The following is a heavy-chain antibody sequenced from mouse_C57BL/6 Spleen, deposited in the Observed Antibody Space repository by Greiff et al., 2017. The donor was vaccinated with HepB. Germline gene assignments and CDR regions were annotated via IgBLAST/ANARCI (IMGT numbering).Heavy chain of an antibody. CDR2: ISSGSSTI. Sequence: EVHLVESGGGLVKPGGSLKLSCAASGFTFSDYGMHWVRQAPEKGLEWVAYISSGSSTIYYADTVKGRFTISRDNAKNTLFLQMTSLRSEDTAVYYCARALYYGYYAGFAYWGQGTLVTVSA. CDR1: GFTFSDYG. V-gene: IGHV5-17*01. J-gene: IGHJ3*01. CDR3: ARALYYGYYAGFAY. D-gene: IGHD2-3*01.